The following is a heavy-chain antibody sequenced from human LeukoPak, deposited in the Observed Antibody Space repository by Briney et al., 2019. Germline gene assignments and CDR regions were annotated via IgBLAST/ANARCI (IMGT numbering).Heavy chain of an antibody. CDR2: ISNSGRTI. CDR3: ANPPTVPSFDY. V-gene: IGHV3-48*03. CDR1: GITFSSYD. Sequence: GGAPKLSWSASGITFSSYDMNWVRQAPGKGLDWVSYISNSGRTIYYADPVKGRFTISRDNYKNTLYLQMHRLRAEHTAVYFCANPPTVPSFDYWGQGTLVTVP. J-gene: IGHJ4*02. D-gene: IGHD4-11*01.